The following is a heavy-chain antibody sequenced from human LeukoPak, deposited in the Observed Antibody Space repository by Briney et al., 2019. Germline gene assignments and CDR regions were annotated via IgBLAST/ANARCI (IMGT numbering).Heavy chain of an antibody. Sequence: QPGGSLILSCVASGLPIGDFAMHWVRQAPGKGLEWVSLISGDGVSTFYADSVKGRFSISRDNSKNSLSLEMNSLRTEDTAMYYCARESGKFDYWGQGTLVAVSS. J-gene: IGHJ4*02. CDR2: ISGDGVST. CDR3: ARESGKFDY. V-gene: IGHV3-43*02. CDR1: GLPIGDFA.